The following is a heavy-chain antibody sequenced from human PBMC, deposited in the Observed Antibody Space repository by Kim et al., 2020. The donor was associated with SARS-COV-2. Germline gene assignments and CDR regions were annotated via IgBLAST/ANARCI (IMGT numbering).Heavy chain of an antibody. CDR2: IYPGDSDT. CDR1: GYSFPTYW. D-gene: IGHD3-16*01. V-gene: IGHV5-51*01. J-gene: IGHJ3*02. CDR3: ARRGGPTDAFDI. Sequence: GESLKISCKASGYSFPTYWIGWVRQIPGKGLEWMGIIYPGDSDTRYSPSFQGQVTISADKSISSAALQWRSLEASDTAMYYCARRGGPTDAFDIWGQGTMVTVSS.